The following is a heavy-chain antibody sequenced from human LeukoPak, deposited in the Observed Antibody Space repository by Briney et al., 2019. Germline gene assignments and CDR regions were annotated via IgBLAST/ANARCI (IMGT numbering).Heavy chain of an antibody. CDR3: ARDGDFWSGYTYYHGMDV. Sequence: AGGSLRLSCAASGFTFSSYWMHWVRQAPGKGLLRVSRINGDGRSTSYADSVEGRFTISRDNAKNMLFLQMNSLRAEDTAVYYCARDGDFWSGYTYYHGMDVWGQGTTVTVSS. V-gene: IGHV3-74*01. J-gene: IGHJ6*02. D-gene: IGHD3-3*01. CDR1: GFTFSSYW. CDR2: INGDGRST.